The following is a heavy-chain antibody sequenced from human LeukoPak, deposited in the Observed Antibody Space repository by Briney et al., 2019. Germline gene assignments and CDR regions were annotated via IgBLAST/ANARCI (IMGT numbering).Heavy chain of an antibody. V-gene: IGHV4-59*01. CDR3: ARVNGPYYFDY. Sequence: PSETLSLTCTVSGGSISTYYWSWIRQPPGKGLEWIGYIYHSGSTNYNPSLKGRITISVDTSQNQFSLKLSSVTAADTAVYYCARVNGPYYFDYWGQGTLVTVSS. CDR1: GGSISTYY. J-gene: IGHJ4*02. CDR2: IYHSGST. D-gene: IGHD2-8*01.